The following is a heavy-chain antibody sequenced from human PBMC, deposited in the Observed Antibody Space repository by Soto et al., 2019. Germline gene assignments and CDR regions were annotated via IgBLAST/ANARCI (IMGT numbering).Heavy chain of an antibody. D-gene: IGHD3-16*02. J-gene: IGHJ4*02. CDR3: ARHAGPFDDYIWGSYRYHPRYFDY. Sequence: SETLSLTCTVSGGSISSSSYYWGWIRQPPGKGLEWIGSIYYSGSTYYNPSLKSRVTISVDTSKNQFSLKLSSVTAADTAVYYCARHAGPFDDYIWGSYRYHPRYFDYWGQGTLVTVSS. CDR2: IYYSGST. V-gene: IGHV4-39*01. CDR1: GGSISSSSYY.